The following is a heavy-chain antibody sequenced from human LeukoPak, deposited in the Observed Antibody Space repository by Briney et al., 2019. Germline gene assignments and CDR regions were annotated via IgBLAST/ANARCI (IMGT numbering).Heavy chain of an antibody. V-gene: IGHV3-30*02. CDR2: IWYDGSNK. CDR3: AKPMEYSPDDAFDI. CDR1: GFTFSSYG. Sequence: PGGSLRLSCAASGFTFSSYGMHWVRQAPGKGLEWVAVIWYDGSNKYYADSVKGRFTISRDNSKNTLYLQMNSLRAEDTAVYYCAKPMEYSPDDAFDIWGQGTMVTVSS. J-gene: IGHJ3*02. D-gene: IGHD3-3*01.